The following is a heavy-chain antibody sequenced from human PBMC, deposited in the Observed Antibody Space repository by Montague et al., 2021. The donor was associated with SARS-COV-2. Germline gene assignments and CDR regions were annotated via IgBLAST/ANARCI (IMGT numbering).Heavy chain of an antibody. CDR3: AIAQTIFGVVITSFDY. J-gene: IGHJ4*02. D-gene: IGHD3-3*01. CDR2: IYYSGST. CDR1: GGSISNGGYY. Sequence: TLSLTCTVSGGSISNGGYYWSWIRQHPGKGLEWIGYIYYSGSTYYXPSLKSRVTIAVDTSKNQFSLKLSSVTAADTAVYYCAIAQTIFGVVITSFDYWGQGTLVTVSS. V-gene: IGHV4-31*03.